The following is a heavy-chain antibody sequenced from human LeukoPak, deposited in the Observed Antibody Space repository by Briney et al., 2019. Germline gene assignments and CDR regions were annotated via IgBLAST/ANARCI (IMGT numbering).Heavy chain of an antibody. D-gene: IGHD6-19*01. V-gene: IGHV1-24*01. CDR2: FNPEDGET. CDR1: GYTFTGYY. Sequence: ASVKVSCKASGYTFTGYYMHWVRQAPGQGLEWMGGFNPEDGETIYAQKFQGRVTMTEDTSTDTAYMELSSLRSEDTAVYYCATVSPSVADIDYWGQGTLVTVSS. J-gene: IGHJ4*02. CDR3: ATVSPSVADIDY.